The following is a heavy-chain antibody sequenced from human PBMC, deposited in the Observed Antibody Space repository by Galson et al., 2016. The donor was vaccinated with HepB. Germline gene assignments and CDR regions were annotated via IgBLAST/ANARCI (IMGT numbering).Heavy chain of an antibody. CDR3: ARDSFTLFGVTPNWFDP. D-gene: IGHD3-3*01. V-gene: IGHV3-33*01. J-gene: IGHJ5*02. CDR2: ILYDGSKK. CDR1: GFTFSRYG. Sequence: SLRLSCAASGFTFSRYGMHWVRQAPGKGLEWVAVILYDGSKKYYADYVKGRFTISRDNSKNTLYLQMNSLRAEDTAVYYCARDSFTLFGVTPNWFDPWGQGTLVTVSS.